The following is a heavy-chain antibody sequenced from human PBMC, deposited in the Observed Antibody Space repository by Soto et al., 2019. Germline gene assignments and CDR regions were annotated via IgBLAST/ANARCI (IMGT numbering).Heavy chain of an antibody. CDR1: GFTFSNAW. CDR2: IKSKTDGGTT. V-gene: IGHV3-15*01. CDR3: TTEMIFYDSRPYDVFDI. Sequence: GGSVRLSCAASGFTFSNAWMSWVRQAPGKGLEWVGRIKSKTDGGTTDYAAPVKGRFTISRDDSKNTLYLQMNSLKTEDTAVYYCTTEMIFYDSRPYDVFDIWGQVPLETLS. J-gene: IGHJ3*02. D-gene: IGHD3-22*01.